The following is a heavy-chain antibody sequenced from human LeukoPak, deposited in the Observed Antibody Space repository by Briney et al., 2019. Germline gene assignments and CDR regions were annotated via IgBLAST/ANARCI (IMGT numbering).Heavy chain of an antibody. J-gene: IGHJ5*02. Sequence: GGSLRLSCAASGFTFSSYSMNWVRQAPGKGLEWVSSISSSSSYIYYADSVKGRFTISRDNAKNSLYLQMNSLRAEDTAVYYCARAYQLLSRWFDPWGQETLVTVSS. V-gene: IGHV3-21*01. CDR2: ISSSSSYI. CDR1: GFTFSSYS. D-gene: IGHD2-2*01. CDR3: ARAYQLLSRWFDP.